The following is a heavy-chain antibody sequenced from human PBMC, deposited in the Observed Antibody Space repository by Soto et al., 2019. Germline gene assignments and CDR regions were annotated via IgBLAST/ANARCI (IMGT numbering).Heavy chain of an antibody. V-gene: IGHV1-3*01. CDR3: ARGRFCSGGNCYANGYFDS. J-gene: IGHJ4*02. Sequence: ASVKVSCKASGYTFTSYSMHWVRQAPGQGLEWMGWINADNGNTKYSQKFQGRVTVTRDTSASTDYMELSSLRFEDTAVYYCARGRFCSGGNCYANGYFDSWGQGTLVTVSS. CDR2: INADNGNT. CDR1: GYTFTSYS. D-gene: IGHD2-15*01.